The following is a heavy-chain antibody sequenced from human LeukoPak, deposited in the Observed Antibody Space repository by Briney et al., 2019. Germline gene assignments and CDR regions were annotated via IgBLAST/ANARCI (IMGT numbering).Heavy chain of an antibody. V-gene: IGHV3-20*04. CDR3: AREKEWELRYFDY. J-gene: IGHJ4*02. D-gene: IGHD1-26*01. Sequence: GGSLRLPCAASGFTFSSYSMNWVRQAPGKGLEWVSGINWNGGSTGYADSVKGRFTISRDNAKNSLYLQMNSLRAEDTALYYCAREKEWELRYFDYWGQGTLVTVSS. CDR2: INWNGGST. CDR1: GFTFSSYS.